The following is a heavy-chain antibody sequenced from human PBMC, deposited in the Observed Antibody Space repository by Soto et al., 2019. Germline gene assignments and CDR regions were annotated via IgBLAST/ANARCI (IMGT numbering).Heavy chain of an antibody. V-gene: IGHV4-34*01. D-gene: IGHD6-13*01. CDR2: INHSGST. CDR1: GGSFSGYY. CDR3: ARDSIAAAGTSGMDV. Sequence: SETLSLTCAVYGGSFSGYYWSWIRQPPGKGLEWIGEINHSGSTNYNPSLKSRVTISVDTSKNQFSLKLSSVTAADTAVYYCARDSIAAAGTSGMDVWGQGTTVTVSS. J-gene: IGHJ6*02.